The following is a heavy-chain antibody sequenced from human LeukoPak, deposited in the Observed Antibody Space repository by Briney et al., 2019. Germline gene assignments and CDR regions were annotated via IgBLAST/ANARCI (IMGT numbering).Heavy chain of an antibody. D-gene: IGHD3-22*01. V-gene: IGHV4-59*08. J-gene: IGHJ4*02. CDR1: GGSISSYY. CDR3: ARHVPHYYDSSGYYYFDY. Sequence: SETLSLTCTVSGGSISSYYWSWIRQPPGKGLEWIGYIYYSGSTNYNPSLKSRVTISVDTSKNQFSLKLSSVTAADTAVYYCARHVPHYYDSSGYYYFDYWGQGTLVTVSS. CDR2: IYYSGST.